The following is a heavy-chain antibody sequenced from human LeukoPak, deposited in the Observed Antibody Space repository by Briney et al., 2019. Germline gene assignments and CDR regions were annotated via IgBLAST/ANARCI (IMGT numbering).Heavy chain of an antibody. D-gene: IGHD5-18*01. Sequence: ASVKVSCKASGYTFTSYDINWVRQATGQGLEWMGWMNPNSGNTGYAQKFQGRVTITRNTSISTAYMELSSLRSEDTAVYYCARGPHDGGIQLWFPDYYYYMDVWGKGTTVTVSS. J-gene: IGHJ6*03. V-gene: IGHV1-8*01. CDR3: ARGPHDGGIQLWFPDYYYYMDV. CDR1: GYTFTSYD. CDR2: MNPNSGNT.